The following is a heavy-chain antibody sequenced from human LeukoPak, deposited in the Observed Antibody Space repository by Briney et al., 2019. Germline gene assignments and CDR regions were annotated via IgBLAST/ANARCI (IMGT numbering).Heavy chain of an antibody. Sequence: GGSLRLSCSASGFTFSSYWMHWVRQAPGKGLVWVSRINSDGNTTNYADSVKGRFTISRDNAKNTLYLQMNSPRAEDTAVYYCTRRVPSTGGCHMWGKGTMDTVSS. CDR1: GFTFSSYW. J-gene: IGHJ3*02. CDR2: INSDGNTT. CDR3: TRRVPSTGGCHM. V-gene: IGHV3-74*01. D-gene: IGHD2-8*02.